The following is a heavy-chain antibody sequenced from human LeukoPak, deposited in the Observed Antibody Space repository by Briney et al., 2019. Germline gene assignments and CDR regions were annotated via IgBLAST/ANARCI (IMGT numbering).Heavy chain of an antibody. V-gene: IGHV4-34*01. Sequence: SETLSLTCAVYGGSFSGYYWSWIRQPPGKGLEWIGEINHSGSTNYNPSLKSRVTISVDTSKNQFSLKLSSVTAADTAVYYCASVRRGFGESAKYYAYYYMGVWGKGTTVTISS. CDR1: GGSFSGYY. CDR3: ASVRRGFGESAKYYAYYYMGV. D-gene: IGHD3-10*01. J-gene: IGHJ6*03. CDR2: INHSGST.